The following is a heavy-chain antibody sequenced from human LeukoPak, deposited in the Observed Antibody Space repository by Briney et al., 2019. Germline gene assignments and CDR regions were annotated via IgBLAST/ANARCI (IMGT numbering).Heavy chain of an antibody. CDR2: INHSGST. Sequence: PSETLSLTCAVYGGSFSGYYWSWIRQPPGKGLEWIGEINHSGSTNYNPSLKSRVTISVDTSKNQFSLKLSSVTAADTAVYYCARGPQYYYDSSGYYYDYYYYGMDVWGQGTTVTVSS. J-gene: IGHJ6*02. D-gene: IGHD3-22*01. CDR3: ARGPQYYYDSSGYYYDYYYYGMDV. CDR1: GGSFSGYY. V-gene: IGHV4-34*01.